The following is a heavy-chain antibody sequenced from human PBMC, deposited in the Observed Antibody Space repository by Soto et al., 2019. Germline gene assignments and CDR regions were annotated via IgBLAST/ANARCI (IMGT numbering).Heavy chain of an antibody. J-gene: IGHJ4*02. V-gene: IGHV2-70*01. CDR2: IDWGDVK. CDR1: GFSLSTSGMC. D-gene: IGHD3-9*01. Sequence: GSGPTLVNPTQTLTLTCTFSGFSLSTSGMCVTWIRQPPGKALEWLALIDWGDVKYFNTSLKTRLTLSKDTSKNQVVLTCVRMLKGGTFHWIQIDYWGQGTLVTVSS. CDR3: IDY.